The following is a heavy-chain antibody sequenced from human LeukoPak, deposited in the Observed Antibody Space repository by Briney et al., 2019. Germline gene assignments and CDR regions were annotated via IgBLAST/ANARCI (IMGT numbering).Heavy chain of an antibody. CDR3: ARDLSGTYPFDL. D-gene: IGHD1-26*01. J-gene: IGHJ4*02. V-gene: IGHV3-48*02. CDR1: RCIFSMFS. CDR2: ISGSSSTI. Sequence: GGSLRLSCVGSRCIFSMFSMNWVRQAPGKGLEWLSHISGSSSTIHYEDSVKGRFTISRDNAKNSLYLQMNSLRDEDTAVYYCARDLSGTYPFDLWGQGTLVTVSS.